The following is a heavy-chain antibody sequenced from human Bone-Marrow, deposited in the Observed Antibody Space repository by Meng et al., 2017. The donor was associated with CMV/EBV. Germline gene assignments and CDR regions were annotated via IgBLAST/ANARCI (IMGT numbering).Heavy chain of an antibody. D-gene: IGHD2-2*01. V-gene: IGHV1-69*02. J-gene: IGHJ6*02. Sequence: SVKVSCKASGGTFSSYTISWVRQAPGQGLEWMGRIIPILGIANYAQKFQGRVTITADKSTSTAYMELSSLRSEDTAVYYCAGVPQGAAAYYYYGMDVWGQGTTVTVSS. CDR3: AGVPQGAAAYYYYGMDV. CDR1: GGTFSSYT. CDR2: IIPILGIA.